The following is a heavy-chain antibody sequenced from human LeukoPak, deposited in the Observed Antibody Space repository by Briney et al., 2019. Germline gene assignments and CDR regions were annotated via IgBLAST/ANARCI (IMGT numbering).Heavy chain of an antibody. CDR2: ISGSGGST. J-gene: IGHJ4*02. CDR1: GFTFSSYS. CDR3: AKDRATVVRRFFDY. Sequence: GGSLRLSCAASGFTFSSYSMNWVRQAPGKGLEWVSAISGSGGSTYYADSVKGRFTISRDNSKNTLYLQMNSLRAEDTAVYYCAKDRATVVRRFFDYWGQGTLVTVSS. V-gene: IGHV3-23*01. D-gene: IGHD4-23*01.